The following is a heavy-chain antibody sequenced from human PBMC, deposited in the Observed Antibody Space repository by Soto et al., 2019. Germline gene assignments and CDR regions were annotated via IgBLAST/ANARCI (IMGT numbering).Heavy chain of an antibody. CDR1: GDSVSSNSAA. Sequence: SQTLSLTCAISGDSVSSNSAAWNWIRQSPSRGPEWLGRTYYRSKWYSDYAGSVRSRITINADTSKNQFSLHLNSVTPQDTAVYYCARGPSPLAYWGRGTVVTVSS. CDR3: ARGPSPLAY. CDR2: TYYRSKWYS. J-gene: IGHJ4*02. V-gene: IGHV6-1*01. D-gene: IGHD6-6*01.